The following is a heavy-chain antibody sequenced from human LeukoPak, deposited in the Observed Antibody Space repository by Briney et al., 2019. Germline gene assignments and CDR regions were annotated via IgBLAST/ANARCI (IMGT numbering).Heavy chain of an antibody. CDR3: ARVQTDSRGCYHFDY. CDR1: GITFSTST. Sequence: GGSLRLSCAASGITFSTSTMNWVRQAPGKGLEWVSYISGSSSTIYYADSVKGRFTVSRDNAGNSLFLQMNNLRDDDTAVYFCARVQTDSRGCYHFDYWGQGSLVTVSS. J-gene: IGHJ4*02. V-gene: IGHV3-48*02. CDR2: ISGSSSTI. D-gene: IGHD6-19*01.